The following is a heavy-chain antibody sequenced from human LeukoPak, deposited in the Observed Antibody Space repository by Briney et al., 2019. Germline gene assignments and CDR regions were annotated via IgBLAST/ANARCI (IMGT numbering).Heavy chain of an antibody. D-gene: IGHD5-18*01. CDR3: ARDPNPVDTD. Sequence: SVKVSCKASGGTFSSYAISWVRQAPGQGLEWMGGTIPTFGTTTYSQKFQGSVTITADESTSTAYMEVSSLRAEDTAVYYCARDPNPVDTDWGQGTLVTVSS. CDR1: GGTFSSYA. J-gene: IGHJ4*02. CDR2: TIPTFGTT. V-gene: IGHV1-69*13.